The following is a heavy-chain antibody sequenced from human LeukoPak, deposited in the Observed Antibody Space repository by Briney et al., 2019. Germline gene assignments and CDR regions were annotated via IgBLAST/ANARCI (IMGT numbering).Heavy chain of an antibody. CDR3: ARAPGIAVAGRMGAFDI. V-gene: IGHV1-2*06. D-gene: IGHD6-19*01. Sequence: ASVKVSCKASGYTFTGYYMQWVRQAPGQGLEWMGRINPNSGGTNYAQKFHARVTMPRDTSISTAYMELSRVRSDDTAVYYFARAPGIAVAGRMGAFDIWGQGTMVTVSS. CDR1: GYTFTGYY. CDR2: INPNSGGT. J-gene: IGHJ3*02.